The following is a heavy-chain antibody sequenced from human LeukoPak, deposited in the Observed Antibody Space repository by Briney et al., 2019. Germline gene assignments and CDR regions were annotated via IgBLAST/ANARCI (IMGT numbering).Heavy chain of an antibody. CDR1: GGSMNNYY. V-gene: IGHV4-59*08. J-gene: IGHJ4*02. CDR2: SYSSGIT. D-gene: IGHD2-2*01. CDR3: ARLGSVAMPFDY. Sequence: SETLSLTCTVSGGSMNNYYWNWIRQPPGKGLEWIGYSYSSGITNYNPSLKSRVNISVDTSKNQFSLNLSSVTAADTAVYYCARLGSVAMPFDYWGQGTLVTVSS.